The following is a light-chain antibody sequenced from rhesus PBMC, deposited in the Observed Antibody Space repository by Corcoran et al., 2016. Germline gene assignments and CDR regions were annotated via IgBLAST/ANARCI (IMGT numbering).Light chain of an antibody. J-gene: IGKJ3*01. CDR3: QHNYGTPFT. Sequence: DIQMTQSPSSLSASVGDRVTITCRTSENVNNYLNWYQQKPGKAPYLLIYKASTLQSGVPSRFSGSGSGTDYTFTISSLQSEDVATYSCQHNYGTPFTFGPGAKLDIK. CDR2: KAS. CDR1: ENVNNY. V-gene: IGKV1-74*01.